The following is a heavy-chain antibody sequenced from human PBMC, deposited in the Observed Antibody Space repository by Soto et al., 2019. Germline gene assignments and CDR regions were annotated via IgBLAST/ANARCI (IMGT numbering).Heavy chain of an antibody. CDR1: GFTFTTYT. J-gene: IGHJ3*02. D-gene: IGHD2-15*01. CDR2: ISAGGRSI. Sequence: PGGSLRLSCAASGFTFTTYTMNWVRQAPGKGLEWVSSISAGGRSIFYADSMKGRSTVSRDNAKSSLYLQMNSLRADDTAVYYSPRSTPDNPFDIWGQGTMVTVSS. V-gene: IGHV3-21*01. CDR3: PRSTPDNPFDI.